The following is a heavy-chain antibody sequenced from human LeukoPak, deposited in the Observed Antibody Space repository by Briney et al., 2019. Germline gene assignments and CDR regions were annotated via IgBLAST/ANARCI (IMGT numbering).Heavy chain of an antibody. J-gene: IGHJ3*02. Sequence: SVKVSCKASGGTFSSYAISWVRQASGQGLEWMGGIIPIFGTANYAQKFQGRVTITADESTSTAYMELSSLRSEDTAVYYCASNPGYSSYDAFDIWGQGTMVTVSS. CDR1: GGTFSSYA. V-gene: IGHV1-69*13. CDR2: IIPIFGTA. CDR3: ASNPGYSSYDAFDI. D-gene: IGHD6-13*01.